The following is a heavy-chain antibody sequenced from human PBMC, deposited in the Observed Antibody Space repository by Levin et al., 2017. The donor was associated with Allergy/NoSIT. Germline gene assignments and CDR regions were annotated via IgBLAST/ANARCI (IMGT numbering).Heavy chain of an antibody. J-gene: IGHJ4*02. CDR2: ISSSSSYI. D-gene: IGHD3-3*01. CDR3: ARFSILEWPPSFDY. V-gene: IGHV3-21*01. CDR1: GFTFSSYS. Sequence: PGESLKISCAASGFTFSSYSMNWVRQAPGKGLEWVSSISSSSSYIYYADSVKGRFTISRDNAKNSLYLQMNSLRAEDTAVYYCARFSILEWPPSFDYWGQGTLVTVSS.